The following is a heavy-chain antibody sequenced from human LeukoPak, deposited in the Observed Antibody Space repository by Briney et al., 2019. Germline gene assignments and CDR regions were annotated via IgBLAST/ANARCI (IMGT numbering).Heavy chain of an antibody. V-gene: IGHV1-69*06. CDR1: GGTFSSYA. CDR2: IIPIFGTA. CDR3: ARVWGIAAAGTFDY. D-gene: IGHD6-13*01. J-gene: IGHJ4*02. Sequence: SVKVSCKASGGTFSSYAISWVRQAPGQGLEWMGGIIPIFGTANYAQKFQGRGTITADKSTSTAYMELRSLRSEDTAVYYCARVWGIAAAGTFDYWGQGTLVTVSS.